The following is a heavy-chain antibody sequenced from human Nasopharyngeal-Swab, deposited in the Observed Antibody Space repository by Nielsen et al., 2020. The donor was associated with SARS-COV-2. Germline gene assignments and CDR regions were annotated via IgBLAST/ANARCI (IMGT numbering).Heavy chain of an antibody. CDR3: ARDLDPATAGALDI. J-gene: IGHJ3*02. D-gene: IGHD2-2*01. Sequence: ASVKVSCKASGYTFRIYYMHWVRQAPGQGLEGMGLINPSGGQTTYAQKFQGRVTMTRDTSTSTVYMELSSLRSEDTAVYYCARDLDPATAGALDIWGQGTMVTVSS. V-gene: IGHV1-46*01. CDR1: GYTFRIYY. CDR2: INPSGGQT.